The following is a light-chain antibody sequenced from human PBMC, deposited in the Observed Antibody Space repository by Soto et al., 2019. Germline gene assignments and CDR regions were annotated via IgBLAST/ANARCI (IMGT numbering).Light chain of an antibody. CDR2: EVS. Sequence: QSALTQPASVSGSPEQSITISCTGTRSDVGGYKYVSWYQQLPGRAPKLIISEVSNRPSGVSDRFTGSKSGNTASLTISGLQTEDEGEYYCSSYTSSSTSVVFGGGTKRTVL. V-gene: IGLV2-14*01. CDR3: SSYTSSSTSVV. J-gene: IGLJ2*01. CDR1: RSDVGGYKY.